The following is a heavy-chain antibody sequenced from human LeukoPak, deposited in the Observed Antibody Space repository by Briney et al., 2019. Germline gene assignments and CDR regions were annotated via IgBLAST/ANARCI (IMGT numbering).Heavy chain of an antibody. CDR2: ISYDGNEK. V-gene: IGHV3-30*19. D-gene: IGHD4-23*01. Sequence: TGGSLRLSCAASGFTFSSYGMHWVRQAPGKGLEWVAVISYDGNEKYQVDSVKGRFTISRDNSKNTLYLQMNSLRVEDTAVYYCARVSDPTPYGGPADYWGQGTLVTVSS. CDR1: GFTFSSYG. J-gene: IGHJ4*02. CDR3: ARVSDPTPYGGPADY.